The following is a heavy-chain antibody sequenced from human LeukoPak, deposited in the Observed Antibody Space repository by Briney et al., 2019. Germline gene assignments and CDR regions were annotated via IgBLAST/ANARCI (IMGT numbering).Heavy chain of an antibody. CDR1: GGSISNSGYF. J-gene: IGHJ4*02. CDR3: AIDYYGSGSHDY. V-gene: IGHV4-39*07. Sequence: SETLSLTCTVSGGSISNSGYFWGCIRQPPGKGLECVGSIFYSGDTYYNPSLKSRVTISVDTSKNQFSLKLSSVTAADTAVYYCAIDYYGSGSHDYWGQGTLVTVSS. CDR2: IFYSGDT. D-gene: IGHD3-10*01.